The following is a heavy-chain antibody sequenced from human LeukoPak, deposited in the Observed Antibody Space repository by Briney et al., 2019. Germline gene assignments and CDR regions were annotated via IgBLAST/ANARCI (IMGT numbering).Heavy chain of an antibody. J-gene: IGHJ4*02. CDR3: VIFPRDILRYSADY. CDR1: GCTFRNYV. Sequence: SVKVSCKASGCTFRNYVVTWVRQAPGQGLEWMGGIIPMFGTGNYAQKLQGRVTITADESTSTAYMELSSLRLEDTAVYYCVIFPRDILRYSADYWGQGTLVTVSS. V-gene: IGHV1-69*01. CDR2: IIPMFGTG. D-gene: IGHD2/OR15-2a*01.